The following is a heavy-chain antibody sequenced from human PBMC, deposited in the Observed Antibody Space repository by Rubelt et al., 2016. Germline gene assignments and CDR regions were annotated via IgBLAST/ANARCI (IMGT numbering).Heavy chain of an antibody. CDR1: GCSFTSYW. V-gene: IGHV5-51*01. CDR2: IYPGDSDT. CDR3: ARHGQVQSGDAFDI. D-gene: IGHD1-26*01. Sequence: VQLVQSGAEVKKPGESLQISCKGSGCSFTSYWIGWVRQMPGKGLEWMGIIYPGDSDTRYSPCFQGQVTISAGKAISTACLQGSSLKASETAMYYCARHGQVQSGDAFDIWGQGTMVTVSS. J-gene: IGHJ3*02.